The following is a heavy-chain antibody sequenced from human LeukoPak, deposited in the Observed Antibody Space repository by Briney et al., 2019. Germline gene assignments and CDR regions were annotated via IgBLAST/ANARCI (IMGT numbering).Heavy chain of an antibody. Sequence: AASVKVSCKASGGTFRSYAISRVRQAPGQGLEWMGRIIPILGIANYAQKFQGRVTITADKSTSTAYMELSSLRSEDTAVYFCARTLTGDAFDIWGQGTMVTVSS. CDR1: GGTFRSYA. J-gene: IGHJ3*02. CDR2: IIPILGIA. CDR3: ARTLTGDAFDI. D-gene: IGHD3-9*01. V-gene: IGHV1-69*04.